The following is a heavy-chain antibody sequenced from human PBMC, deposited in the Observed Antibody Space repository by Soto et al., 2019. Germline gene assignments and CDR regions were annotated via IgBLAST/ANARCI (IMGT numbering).Heavy chain of an antibody. CDR1: GFTFSSYS. V-gene: IGHV3-21*01. D-gene: IGHD1-26*01. CDR3: AKDGMGPGYFDY. J-gene: IGHJ4*02. CDR2: ISSSSSYI. Sequence: GGSLRLSCAASGFTFSSYSMNWVRQAPGKGLEWVSSISSSSSYIYYADSVKGRFTISRDNSKNTLYLQMNSLRAEDTAVYYCAKDGMGPGYFDYWGQGPLVTVSS.